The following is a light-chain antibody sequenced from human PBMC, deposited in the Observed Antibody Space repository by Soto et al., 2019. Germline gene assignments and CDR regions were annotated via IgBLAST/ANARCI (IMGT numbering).Light chain of an antibody. V-gene: IGKV3-15*01. Sequence: EIVLTQSPATLSVSPGERVTLSCRASQNIWNKLAWYQQKPGQTPRLLIFDASARATGVPARFSGSGSGTEFTLTISSLQPEDFAPYYCLQHNSYPRTFGQGTKVDIK. J-gene: IGKJ1*01. CDR1: QNIWNK. CDR2: DAS. CDR3: LQHNSYPRT.